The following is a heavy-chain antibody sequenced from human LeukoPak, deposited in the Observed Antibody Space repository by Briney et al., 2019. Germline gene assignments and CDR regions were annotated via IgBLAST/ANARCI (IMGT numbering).Heavy chain of an antibody. V-gene: IGHV3-33*01. CDR3: AGYSGTNWFDP. CDR2: IWYDGSNK. J-gene: IGHJ5*02. CDR1: GFXFSSYG. Sequence: GRSLRLSCAASGFXFSSYGMHWVRQAPGKGLEWVAVIWYDGSNKYYADSVKGRFTISRDNSKKTLYLQMNSLRAEDTAVYYCAGYSGTNWFDPWGQGTLVTVSS. D-gene: IGHD1-26*01.